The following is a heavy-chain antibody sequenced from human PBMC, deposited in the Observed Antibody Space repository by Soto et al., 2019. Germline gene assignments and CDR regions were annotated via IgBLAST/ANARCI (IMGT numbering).Heavy chain of an antibody. V-gene: IGHV4-31*03. D-gene: IGHD6-13*01. CDR3: ARTYSSSWYGDNWFDH. Sequence: TRSLTCTVAGCSISSGGYYWSWIRQHPGKGLEWIGYIYYSGSTYYNPSLKSRVTISVDTSKNQFSLKLSSVTAADTAVYYCARTYSSSWYGDNWFDHWGQGTLVTVSS. J-gene: IGHJ5*02. CDR2: IYYSGST. CDR1: GCSISSGGYY.